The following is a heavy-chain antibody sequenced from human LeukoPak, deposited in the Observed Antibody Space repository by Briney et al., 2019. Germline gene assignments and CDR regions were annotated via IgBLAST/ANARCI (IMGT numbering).Heavy chain of an antibody. Sequence: GGSLRLSCAASGFTFSSHDMHWVRQAPGQGLEWVAIISNDGSYKNYADSVKGRYTVSRDNSDNTLFLQMSSLRVEDTAIYYCTNRRYLDYWGQGTLVTVSS. CDR2: ISNDGSYK. D-gene: IGHD3-9*01. CDR3: TNRRYLDY. V-gene: IGHV3-30*18. CDR1: GFTFSSHD. J-gene: IGHJ4*02.